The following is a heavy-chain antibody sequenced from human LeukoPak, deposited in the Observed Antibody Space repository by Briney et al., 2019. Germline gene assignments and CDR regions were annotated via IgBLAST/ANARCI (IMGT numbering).Heavy chain of an antibody. CDR1: DFTFSDSA. V-gene: IGHV3-73*01. Sequence: GGSLRLSCAASDFTFSDSAIHWVRQAPGKGLEWVGRIRSKANGYATSYGASAKGRLTISRDDSKNTADLQMSDLRTEDTAVYYCTRLRSDTTGGYYYFMDVWGEGTTVIVSS. J-gene: IGHJ6*03. CDR3: TRLRSDTTGGYYYFMDV. CDR2: IRSKANGYAT. D-gene: IGHD1-1*01.